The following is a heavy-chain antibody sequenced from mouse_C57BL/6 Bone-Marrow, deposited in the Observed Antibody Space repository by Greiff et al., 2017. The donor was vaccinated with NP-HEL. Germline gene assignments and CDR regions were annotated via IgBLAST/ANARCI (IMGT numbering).Heavy chain of an antibody. CDR1: GYSITSGYY. J-gene: IGHJ4*01. V-gene: IGHV3-6*01. Sequence: EVKLEESGPGLVKPSQSLSLTCSVTGYSITSGYYWNWIRQFPGNKLEWMGYISYDGSNNYHPSLKNRISITRDTSKNQFYLKLNSVTTEDTATYYSASGAMDDWGQGTSVTVSS. CDR2: ISYDGSN. CDR3: ASGAMDD.